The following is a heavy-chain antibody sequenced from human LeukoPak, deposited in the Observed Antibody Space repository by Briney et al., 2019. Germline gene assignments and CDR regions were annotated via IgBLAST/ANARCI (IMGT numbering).Heavy chain of an antibody. J-gene: IGHJ3*02. CDR3: AGGHSSGYYSNAYDI. CDR1: GFTVSSNY. D-gene: IGHD3-22*01. CDR2: IYSGGNT. Sequence: PGGSLRLSCAVSGFTVSSNYMSWVRQAPGKGLEWVSAIYSGGNTFYADSVKGRFIISRDNSKNTLYLQMNTLRAEDTAVYYCAGGHSSGYYSNAYDIWGQGTMVTVSS. V-gene: IGHV3-53*01.